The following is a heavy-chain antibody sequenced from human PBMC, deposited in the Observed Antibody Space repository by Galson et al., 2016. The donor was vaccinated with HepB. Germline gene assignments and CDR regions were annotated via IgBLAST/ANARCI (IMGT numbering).Heavy chain of an antibody. D-gene: IGHD3-9*01. J-gene: IGHJ4*02. Sequence: SLRLSCAASGFTFSSYSMNWVRQAPGKGLEWVSSVSSSSNYIYYADSVKGRFTISRDNAKNTVYLQMDSLRAEDTAVYYCAKNGVYYDPLTGHFDYWGQGTPVTVSS. CDR2: VSSSSNYI. V-gene: IGHV3-21*04. CDR1: GFTFSSYS. CDR3: AKNGVYYDPLTGHFDY.